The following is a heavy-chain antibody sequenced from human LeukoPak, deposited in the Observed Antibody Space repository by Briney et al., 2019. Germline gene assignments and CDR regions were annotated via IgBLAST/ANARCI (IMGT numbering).Heavy chain of an antibody. CDR3: AKDKRGGPYGVDY. CDR1: GFTFRNYA. Sequence: QPGGSLRLSCAASGFTFRNYAMSWVRQAPGKGLEWVSGISASGGSTYYADSVTGRFTISRDSSKNTLYLQMNTLRAEDTAVYYCAKDKRGGPYGVDYWGQGTLVTVSS. D-gene: IGHD2-8*01. V-gene: IGHV3-23*01. CDR2: ISASGGST. J-gene: IGHJ4*02.